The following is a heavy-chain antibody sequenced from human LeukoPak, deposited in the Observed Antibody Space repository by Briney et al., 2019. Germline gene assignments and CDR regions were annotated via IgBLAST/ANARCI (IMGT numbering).Heavy chain of an antibody. CDR3: ARWLSPFDY. V-gene: IGHV3-30*01. Sequence: PGGSLRLSCAASGFTFSSYAMHWVRQAPGKGLEWVAVISYDGSNKYYADSVKGRFTISRDNSKNTLYLQMNSLRAEDTAVYYCARWLSPFDYWGQGTLVTVSS. J-gene: IGHJ4*02. CDR2: ISYDGSNK. D-gene: IGHD6-19*01. CDR1: GFTFSSYA.